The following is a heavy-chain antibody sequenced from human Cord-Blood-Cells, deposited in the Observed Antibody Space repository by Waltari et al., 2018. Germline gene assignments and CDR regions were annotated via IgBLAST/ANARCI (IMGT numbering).Heavy chain of an antibody. D-gene: IGHD5-18*01. J-gene: IGHJ3*02. CDR2: IIPIFGTA. V-gene: IGHV1-69*01. CDR1: GGTSSSYA. CDR3: ARGDTGGSLDI. Sequence: SSVKVSCKASGGTSSSYAISWVRQAPGKGLEWMGGIIPIFGTANYAQKFQGRVTITADESTSTAYMELSSLRSEDTAVYYCARGDTGGSLDIWGQGTMVTVSS.